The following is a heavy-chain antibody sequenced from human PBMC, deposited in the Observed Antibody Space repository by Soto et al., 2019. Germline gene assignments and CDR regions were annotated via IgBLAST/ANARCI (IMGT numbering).Heavy chain of an antibody. D-gene: IGHD3-3*01. Sequence: QVQLVESGGGVVQPGRSLRLSCAASGFTFSSYGMHWVRQAPGKGLEWVAVISYDGSNKYYADSVKGRFTISRDNSKNTLYLQMNSLRAEDTAVYYCAKIDYDFWSGYSLFDYRGQGTLVTVSS. J-gene: IGHJ4*02. CDR2: ISYDGSNK. CDR1: GFTFSSYG. CDR3: AKIDYDFWSGYSLFDY. V-gene: IGHV3-30*18.